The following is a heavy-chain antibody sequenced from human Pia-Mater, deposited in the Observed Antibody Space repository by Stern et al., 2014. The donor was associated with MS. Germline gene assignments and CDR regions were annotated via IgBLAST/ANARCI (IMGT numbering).Heavy chain of an antibody. CDR2: FYYNRIT. Sequence: QLQLQESGPGLVKPSGTLSLTCSVSGESVGSGSYYWRWIRQPPGKGLEWIGYFYYNRITDYNPSLKSRVSISGDTKTNQFSLKLTSVTAADTAVYYCARNFKYSTWDYWGQGALVTISS. CDR3: ARNFKYSTWDY. J-gene: IGHJ4*02. D-gene: IGHD2/OR15-2a*01. V-gene: IGHV4-61*01. CDR1: GESVGSGSYY.